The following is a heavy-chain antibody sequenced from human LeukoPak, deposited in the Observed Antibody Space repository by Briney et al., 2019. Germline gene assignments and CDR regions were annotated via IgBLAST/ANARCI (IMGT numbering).Heavy chain of an antibody. Sequence: GGSLRLSCAASGFTFSTYGMHWVRQAPGKGLEWVAFIRYDGRNKYYADSVKGRFTISRDNSKNTLYLQMNSLRAEDTPVYYCANQRIAAAADYFDYWGQGTLVTVSS. CDR1: GFTFSTYG. CDR2: IRYDGRNK. CDR3: ANQRIAAAADYFDY. D-gene: IGHD6-13*01. J-gene: IGHJ4*02. V-gene: IGHV3-30*02.